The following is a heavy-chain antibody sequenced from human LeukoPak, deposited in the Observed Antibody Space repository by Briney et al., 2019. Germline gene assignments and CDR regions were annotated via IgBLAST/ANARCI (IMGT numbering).Heavy chain of an antibody. CDR3: ARGGGIAAATDY. CDR1: GGSFSGYY. V-gene: IGHV4-34*01. Sequence: SETLSLTCAVYGGSFSGYYRSWIRQPPGKGLEWIGEINHSGSTNYNPSLKSRVTISVDTSKNQFSLKLSSVTAADTAVYYCARGGGIAAATDYWGQGTLVTVSS. CDR2: INHSGST. J-gene: IGHJ4*02. D-gene: IGHD6-13*01.